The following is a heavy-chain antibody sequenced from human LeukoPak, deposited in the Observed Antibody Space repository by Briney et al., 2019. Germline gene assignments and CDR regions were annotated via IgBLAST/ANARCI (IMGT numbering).Heavy chain of an antibody. CDR2: ISSSSSYI. J-gene: IGHJ1*01. V-gene: IGHV3-21*01. Sequence: GALRLSCAASGFPFSSYSMNWVRQAPGKGLEWVSSISSSSSYIYYADSVKGRFTISRDNAKNSLYLQMNSLRAEDTAVYYCAKRGVAAAGTDFQHWGQGTLVTVSS. CDR1: GFPFSSYS. CDR3: AKRGVAAAGTDFQH. D-gene: IGHD6-13*01.